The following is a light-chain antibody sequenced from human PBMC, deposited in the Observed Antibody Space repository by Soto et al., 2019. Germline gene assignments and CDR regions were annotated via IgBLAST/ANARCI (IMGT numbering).Light chain of an antibody. CDR3: QHYGT. J-gene: IGKJ3*01. CDR2: VAS. V-gene: IGKV3-20*01. Sequence: ETVLTQSPGTLSLSPCEIVTLSCRTSQSAASSNLAWYQQKPGQAPRLLIYVASSRATGIPDRFSGSGSGTDFTLTVSRLEPEDFAVYFCQHYGTFGPGTKVDLK. CDR1: QSAASSN.